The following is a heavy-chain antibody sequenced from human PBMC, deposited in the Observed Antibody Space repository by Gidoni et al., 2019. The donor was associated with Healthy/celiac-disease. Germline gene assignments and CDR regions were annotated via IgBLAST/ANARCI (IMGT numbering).Heavy chain of an antibody. CDR3: ARGSSGSKPFDY. CDR1: GFTFSSYG. Sequence: QVQLVESGGGVVQPGRSLRLSCAASGFTFSSYGMHWVRQAPGKGLEWVAVIWYDGSNKYYADSVKGRFTISRDNSKNTLYLQMNSLRAEDTAVYYCARGSSGSKPFDYWGQGTLVTVSS. J-gene: IGHJ4*02. CDR2: IWYDGSNK. V-gene: IGHV3-33*01. D-gene: IGHD3-10*01.